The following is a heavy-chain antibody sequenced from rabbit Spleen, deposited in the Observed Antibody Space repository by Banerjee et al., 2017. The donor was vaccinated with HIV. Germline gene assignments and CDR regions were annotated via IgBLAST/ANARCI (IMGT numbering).Heavy chain of an antibody. CDR3: ASAYSDVYFDL. Sequence: QEQLVESGGGLVKPGASLTLTCKASGFSFSSGYYMSWVRQAPGKGLEWIGCIGAGSGNTYYASRAKGRFTISKTSSTTVTLQMTSLTAADTATYFCASAYSDVYFDLWGPGTLVTVS. CDR1: GFSFSSGYY. CDR2: IGAGSGNT. J-gene: IGHJ4*01. D-gene: IGHD6-1*01. V-gene: IGHV1S45*01.